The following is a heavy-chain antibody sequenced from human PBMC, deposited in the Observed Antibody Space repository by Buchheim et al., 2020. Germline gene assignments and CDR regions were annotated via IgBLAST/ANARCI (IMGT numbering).Heavy chain of an antibody. Sequence: QVQLVQSGAEVKKPGASVKVSCKASGYTFTGYYMHWVRQAPGQGLEWMGWINPNSGGTNSAQKFQGRVTMTRATAIRPAYMELSRLTSDDTAVYYCARAEDTSGYHSAHGGQGTL. D-gene: IGHD3-22*01. CDR3: ARAEDTSGYHSAH. J-gene: IGHJ4*02. CDR1: GYTFTGYY. V-gene: IGHV1-2*02. CDR2: INPNSGGT.